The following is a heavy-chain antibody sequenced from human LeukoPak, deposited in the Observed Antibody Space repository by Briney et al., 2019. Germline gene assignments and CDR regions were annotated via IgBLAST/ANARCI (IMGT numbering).Heavy chain of an antibody. D-gene: IGHD3-3*01. J-gene: IGHJ5*02. CDR2: INPNSGGT. V-gene: IGHV1-2*02. CDR1: GYTFTGYY. Sequence: ASVKVSCKASGYTFTGYYMHWVRQAPGQGLEWMGWINPNSGGTNYAQKFQGRVTMTRDTSISTAYMELSRLRSDDTAVYYCARDEPTYYDFWTTKTPTSWFDPWGQGTLVTVSS. CDR3: ARDEPTYYDFWTTKTPTSWFDP.